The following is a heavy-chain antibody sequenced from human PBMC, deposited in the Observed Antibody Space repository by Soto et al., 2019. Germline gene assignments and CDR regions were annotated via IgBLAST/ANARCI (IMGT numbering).Heavy chain of an antibody. CDR2: ISYDGSNK. J-gene: IGHJ4*02. CDR3: AREPIVTMIRIDF. V-gene: IGHV3-30-3*01. CDR1: GFTFSSHA. Sequence: QVPLVESGGGVVQPGTSLILSCVASGFTFSSHAMHWVRQAPGKGLEWVATISYDGSNKHYADSVRGRFTISRDNSENTLFLQMNSLRAEDTALYYCAREPIVTMIRIDFWGQGSLVTVSS. D-gene: IGHD5-12*01.